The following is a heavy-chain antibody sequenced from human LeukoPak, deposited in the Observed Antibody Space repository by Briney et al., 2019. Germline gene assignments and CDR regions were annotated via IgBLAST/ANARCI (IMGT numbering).Heavy chain of an antibody. J-gene: IGHJ6*03. CDR1: GFTFSSYW. D-gene: IGHD5-24*01. CDR3: ARDAVEMATIPEYYYYYYMDV. CDR2: IISDGSST. V-gene: IGHV3-74*01. Sequence: GGSLRLSCAASGFTFSSYWMHWVRQAPGKGLVWVSRIISDGSSTSYADSVKGRFTISRANAKNTPYLQTNSLRAEDTAGYYCARDAVEMATIPEYYYYYYMDVWGKGTTVTVSS.